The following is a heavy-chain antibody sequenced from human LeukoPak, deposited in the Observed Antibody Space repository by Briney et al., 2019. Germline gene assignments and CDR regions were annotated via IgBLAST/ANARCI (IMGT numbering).Heavy chain of an antibody. V-gene: IGHV3-23*01. CDR1: GVTFSTYA. D-gene: IGHD3-22*01. J-gene: IGHJ4*02. CDR2: IESSGDTT. Sequence: GGSLRLSCVASGVTFSTYAMSRVRQAPGKGLEWVSGIESSGDTTYYADSVKGRFTISRDNSKNTLYLHMNSLRAEDTAVYYCARAVEGYYDSSGYIFDYWGQGTLVTVSS. CDR3: ARAVEGYYDSSGYIFDY.